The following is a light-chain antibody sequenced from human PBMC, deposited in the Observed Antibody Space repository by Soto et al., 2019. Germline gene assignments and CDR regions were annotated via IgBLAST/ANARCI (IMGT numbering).Light chain of an antibody. J-gene: IGLJ2*01. CDR1: SSDVGGYNY. CDR3: SSYAGSSTWV. V-gene: IGLV2-8*01. CDR2: EVS. Sequence: QSVPTQPPSASGSPGQSATISCTGTSSDVGGYNYVSWYQQYPGKAPKLMIYEVSKRPSGVPDRFSGSKSGNTASLTGSGLQAEDEADYYCSSYAGSSTWVFGGGTQLTVL.